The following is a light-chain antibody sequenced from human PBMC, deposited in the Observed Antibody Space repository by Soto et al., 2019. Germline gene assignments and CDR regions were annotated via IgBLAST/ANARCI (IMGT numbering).Light chain of an antibody. Sequence: EMVLTQSPGTLSLSPGEGATVSCRVSQSINSKSLVWYQRQFGQAPRLLIYNTSTRATGIPDRFSGSGSGTDFTLSISGLEPEDFAVYYCQHYGGSFIFGPGTKVDFK. CDR1: QSINSKS. V-gene: IGKV3-20*01. CDR2: NTS. J-gene: IGKJ3*01. CDR3: QHYGGSFI.